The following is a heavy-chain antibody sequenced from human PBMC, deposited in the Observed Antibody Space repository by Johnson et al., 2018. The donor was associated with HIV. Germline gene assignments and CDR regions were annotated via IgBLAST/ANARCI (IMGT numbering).Heavy chain of an antibody. J-gene: IGHJ3*01. Sequence: QVQLVESGGGVVQPGRSLRLSCPASGFTFSSYGMHWVRQAPGKGLEWVAVIWYDGSNKYYADSVKGRFTISRDNSKNTLYLQMNSLRAEDTAVYYCAKVRRGSSWYIAFDVWGQGTMVIVSS. CDR3: AKVRRGSSWYIAFDV. V-gene: IGHV3-33*06. CDR1: GFTFSSYG. D-gene: IGHD6-13*01. CDR2: IWYDGSNK.